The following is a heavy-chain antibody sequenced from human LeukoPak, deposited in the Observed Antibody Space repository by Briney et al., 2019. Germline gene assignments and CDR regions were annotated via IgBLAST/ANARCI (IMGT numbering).Heavy chain of an antibody. J-gene: IGHJ5*02. CDR3: ARARTYYYGSGSRWFDP. CDR2: INHSGST. CDR1: GGSFSGYY. V-gene: IGHV4-34*01. Sequence: PSETLSLTCAVYGGSFSGYYWSWIRQPPGKGLEWIGEINHSGSTNYNPSLKSRVTISVDTSKNQFSLKLSSVTAADTAVYYCARARTYYYGSGSRWFDPWGQGTLVTVSS. D-gene: IGHD3-10*01.